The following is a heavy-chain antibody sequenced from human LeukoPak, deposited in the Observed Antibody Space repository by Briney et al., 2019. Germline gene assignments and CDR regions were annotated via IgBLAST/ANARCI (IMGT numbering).Heavy chain of an antibody. D-gene: IGHD4-23*01. CDR3: ARGSTVVTLDS. Sequence: PSETLSLTCTVSGGSISSYYWSWIRQPPGKGLEWIGYIYYSGSTNYNPSLKSRVTISVDTSKNQFSLKLTSVTAADTAVYYCARGSTVVTLDSWGQGTLVTVSS. J-gene: IGHJ4*02. CDR1: GGSISSYY. V-gene: IGHV4-59*01. CDR2: IYYSGST.